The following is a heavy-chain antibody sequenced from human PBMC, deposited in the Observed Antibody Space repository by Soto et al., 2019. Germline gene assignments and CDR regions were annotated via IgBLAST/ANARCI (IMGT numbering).Heavy chain of an antibody. V-gene: IGHV4-61*01. CDR1: GGSVSSGSYY. D-gene: IGHD3-3*01. J-gene: IGHJ6*02. CDR3: ARDPITIFGVVRPKDYYYYGMDV. Sequence: PSETLSLTCTVSGGSVSSGSYYWSWIRQPPGEGLEWIGYIYYSGSTNYNPSLKSRVTISVDTSKNQFSLKLSSVTAADTAVYYCARDPITIFGVVRPKDYYYYGMDVWGQGTTVTVSS. CDR2: IYYSGST.